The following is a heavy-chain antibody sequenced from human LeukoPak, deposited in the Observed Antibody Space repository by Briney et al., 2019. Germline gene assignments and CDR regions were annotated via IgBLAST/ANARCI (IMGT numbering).Heavy chain of an antibody. D-gene: IGHD4-11*01. CDR2: ISSSSSYI. Sequence: PGGSLRLSCAASGFTFSSYSMNWVRQAPGKGLEWVSSISSSSSYIYYADSVKGRFTISRDNAKNSLYLQMNSLRAEDTAVYYCARDYSNYGADYYYYMDVWGKGTTVTVSS. CDR3: ARDYSNYGADYYYYMDV. V-gene: IGHV3-21*01. CDR1: GFTFSSYS. J-gene: IGHJ6*03.